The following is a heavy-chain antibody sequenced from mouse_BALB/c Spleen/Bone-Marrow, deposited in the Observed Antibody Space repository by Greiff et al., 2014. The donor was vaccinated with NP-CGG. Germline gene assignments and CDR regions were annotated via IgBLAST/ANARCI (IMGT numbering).Heavy chain of an antibody. CDR2: IWSGGGT. CDR1: GFSLTTYG. CDR3: ARKGYMGYFDV. Sequence: VKLVESGPGLVKPSQSLSITCTVSGFSLTTYGLHWVRQSPGKGLEWLGVIWSGGGTDYNAAFISRLIITKDNSKSQVFFKMNSLQTNDTAMYYWARKGYMGYFDVWGAGTTVTVSS. V-gene: IGHV2-2*02. J-gene: IGHJ1*01. D-gene: IGHD2-2*01.